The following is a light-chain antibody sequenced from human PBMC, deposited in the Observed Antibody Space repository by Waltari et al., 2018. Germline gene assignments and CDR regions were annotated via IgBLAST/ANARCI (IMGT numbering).Light chain of an antibody. Sequence: QSVLTQPPSVSEAPRQRVTISCSGSSSNLGNNAVTWYQQLPGKAPKLLIYYDDLLPSGVSDRFSGSKSGTSASLAISGLQSEDEADYYCAAWDDSLKGVFGSGTKVTVL. V-gene: IGLV1-36*01. CDR3: AAWDDSLKGV. J-gene: IGLJ6*01. CDR2: YDD. CDR1: SSNLGNNA.